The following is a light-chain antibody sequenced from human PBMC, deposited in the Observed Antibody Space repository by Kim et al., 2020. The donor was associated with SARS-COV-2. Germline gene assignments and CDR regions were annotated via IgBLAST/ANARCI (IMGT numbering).Light chain of an antibody. CDR1: GGSIASNY. Sequence: TVTISCTRSGGSIASNYVQWYQQRPGSAPTTVIYEDNQRPSGVPDRFSGSIDSSSNSASLTISGLKTEDEADYYCQSYDSSNDVVFGGGTQLTVL. CDR3: QSYDSSNDVV. CDR2: EDN. J-gene: IGLJ2*01. V-gene: IGLV6-57*03.